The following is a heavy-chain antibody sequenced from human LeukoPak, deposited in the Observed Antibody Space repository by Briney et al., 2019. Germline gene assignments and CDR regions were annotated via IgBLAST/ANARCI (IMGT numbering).Heavy chain of an antibody. D-gene: IGHD3-16*01. CDR2: MNPNSGNT. V-gene: IGHV1-8*01. J-gene: IGHJ4*02. Sequence: ASVKVSCKASGYTFTSYDINWVRQATGQGLEWMGWMNPNSGNTGYAQKFQGRVTMTRNTSISTAYMELSSLRSEDTAVYYCARGPMDRGEGDYWGQGTLVTVSS. CDR1: GYTFTSYD. CDR3: ARGPMDRGEGDY.